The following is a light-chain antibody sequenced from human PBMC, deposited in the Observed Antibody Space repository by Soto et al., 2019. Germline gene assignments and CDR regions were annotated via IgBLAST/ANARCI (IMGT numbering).Light chain of an antibody. CDR1: QTVLYNSNNKNY. V-gene: IGKV4-1*01. J-gene: IGKJ2*01. CDR3: QQFHSNPWA. Sequence: DIVMTQSPDSLAVSLGERATINCKSSQTVLYNSNNKNYLAWYQQKPGQPPKLLIYWASTRESGVPDRFSGSGSGTEFTLTISSLQAEDVAVYYCQQFHSNPWAFGQGTKLEIK. CDR2: WAS.